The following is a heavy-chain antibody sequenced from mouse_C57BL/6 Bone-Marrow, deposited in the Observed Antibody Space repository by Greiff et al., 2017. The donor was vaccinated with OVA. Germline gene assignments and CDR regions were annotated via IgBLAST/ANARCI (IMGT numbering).Heavy chain of an antibody. CDR1: GYTFTDYY. V-gene: IGHV1-19*01. J-gene: IGHJ4*01. Sequence: VQLQQSGPVLVKPGASVKMSCKASGYTFTDYYMNWVKQSHGKSLEWIGVINPYNGGTSYNQKFKGKATLTVDKSSSTAYMELRSLTSEDSAVYFCARSPYYGSSYCYAMDYWGQGTSVTVSS. D-gene: IGHD1-1*01. CDR3: ARSPYYGSSYCYAMDY. CDR2: INPYNGGT.